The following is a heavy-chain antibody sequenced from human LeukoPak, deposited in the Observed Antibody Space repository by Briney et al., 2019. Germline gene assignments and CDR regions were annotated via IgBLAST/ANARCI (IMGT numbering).Heavy chain of an antibody. CDR1: GYTFTSYC. V-gene: IGHV1-46*01. Sequence: ASVKVSCKASGYTFTSYCMHWVRQAPGQGLEWMGIINPSGGSTSYAQKFQGRVTMTRDTSTSTVYMELSSLRSEDTAVYYCARAPTTVYSYGCIDYWGQGTLVTASS. CDR3: ARAPTTVYSYGCIDY. CDR2: INPSGGST. J-gene: IGHJ4*02. D-gene: IGHD5-18*01.